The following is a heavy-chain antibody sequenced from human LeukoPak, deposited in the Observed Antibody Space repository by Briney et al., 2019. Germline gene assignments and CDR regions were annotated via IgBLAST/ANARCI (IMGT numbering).Heavy chain of an antibody. CDR1: GFTFSSCS. D-gene: IGHD3-10*01. Sequence: KPGGSLRLSCAASGFTFSSCSMNWVRQAPGKGLEWLSSISTTSRYIYSADSLEGRFTISRDNATHSLYLKMNSLRAENTAVYYCTRGDTMLRGLLSAFDYWGQGTLVTVSS. CDR2: ISTTSRYI. CDR3: TRGDTMLRGLLSAFDY. J-gene: IGHJ4*02. V-gene: IGHV3-21*01.